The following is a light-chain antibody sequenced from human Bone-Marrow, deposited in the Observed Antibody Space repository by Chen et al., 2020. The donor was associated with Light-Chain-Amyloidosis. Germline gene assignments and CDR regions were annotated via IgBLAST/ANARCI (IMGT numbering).Light chain of an antibody. CDR2: RDP. CDR1: SANIGSNF. V-gene: IGLV1-44*01. CDR3: AAWDDSLNGGV. J-gene: IGLJ3*02. Sequence: QSVLTQPPSASGTPGQRVTISCSGSSANIGSNFVNWYQQFPGTAPKLFIYRDPERPSGVPDRFSGSKSGASASLAISGLQSEDEGVYHCAAWDDSLNGGVFGGGTKLIVL.